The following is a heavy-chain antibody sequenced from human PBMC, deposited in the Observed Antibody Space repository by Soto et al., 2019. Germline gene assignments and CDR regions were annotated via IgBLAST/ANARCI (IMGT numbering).Heavy chain of an antibody. CDR3: AKAVTHSYFDY. CDR1: GVTFSSYA. V-gene: IGHV3-23*01. Sequence: GGSLRLSCAASGVTFSSYAMGWVRQAPGKGLEWVSAINPSGDNTYFAAPVKGRFTISRDNSKNTLYLQMNSLRAEDTAIYYCAKAVTHSYFDYWGQGTLVTVS. CDR2: INPSGDNT. J-gene: IGHJ4*02. D-gene: IGHD2-21*02.